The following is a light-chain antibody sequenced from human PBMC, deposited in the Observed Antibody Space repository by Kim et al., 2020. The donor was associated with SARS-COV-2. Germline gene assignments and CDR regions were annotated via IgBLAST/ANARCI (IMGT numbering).Light chain of an antibody. CDR3: QQYNNWPPKYT. CDR2: GAS. J-gene: IGKJ2*01. V-gene: IGKV3-15*01. CDR1: QSVSSN. Sequence: SPGERATLSCRASQSVSSNLAWYQQKPGQAPRLLIYGASTRATGIPARFSGSGSGTEFTLTISSLQSEDFGVYYCQQYNNWPPKYTFGQGTKLEI.